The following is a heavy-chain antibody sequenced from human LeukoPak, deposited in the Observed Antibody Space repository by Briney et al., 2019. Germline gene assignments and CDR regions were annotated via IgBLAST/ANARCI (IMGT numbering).Heavy chain of an antibody. J-gene: IGHJ4*02. CDR3: ARGWAPRGQKSCFDN. CDR2: IYASGGV. Sequence: SETLSLTCTVSGGSIGIHYWTWIRQSAGKGLEWLGRIYASGGVNYNPFLESRVTMSIDTSKNQFSLNLNSVTAADTAVYYCARGWAPRGQKSCFDNWGRGTLVTVSS. V-gene: IGHV4-4*07. CDR1: GGSIGIHY. D-gene: IGHD3-10*01.